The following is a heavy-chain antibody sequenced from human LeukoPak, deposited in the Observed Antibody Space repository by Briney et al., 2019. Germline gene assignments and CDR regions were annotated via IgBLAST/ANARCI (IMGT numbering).Heavy chain of an antibody. Sequence: GGSLRLSCAASGFTFSSYAMSWVRQAPGKGLEWVSTISNSDGSTYYADSVKGRFSISRDNSENTLYLQMNSLRAEDTAVYYCARDNRYCNGGYCSNWFDPWGQGTLVTVSS. CDR1: GFTFSSYA. J-gene: IGHJ5*02. V-gene: IGHV3-23*01. D-gene: IGHD2-15*01. CDR3: ARDNRYCNGGYCSNWFDP. CDR2: ISNSDGST.